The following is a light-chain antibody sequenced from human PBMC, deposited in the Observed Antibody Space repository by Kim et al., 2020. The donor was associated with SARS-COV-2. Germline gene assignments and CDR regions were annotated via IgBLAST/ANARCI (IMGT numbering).Light chain of an antibody. Sequence: EIVMTQCPATLSVSPGERATLSCRASQNIRDNLAWYQQKPGQAPRLLIYDASTRATDIPARFSGSGSGTEFTLTISSLQSEDCALYYCQQYNDWRTFGQGTKVDIK. CDR3: QQYNDWRT. V-gene: IGKV3-15*01. CDR2: DAS. J-gene: IGKJ1*01. CDR1: QNIRDN.